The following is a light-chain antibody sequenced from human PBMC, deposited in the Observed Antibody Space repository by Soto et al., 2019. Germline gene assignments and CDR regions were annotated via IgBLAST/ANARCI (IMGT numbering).Light chain of an antibody. CDR2: WAS. CDR1: QSVLYSSNNKNY. J-gene: IGKJ3*01. Sequence: DIVMTQSPDSLAVSLGERATINCKSSQSVLYSSNNKNYLAWYQHKPGQPPKLLIYWASTRESGVPDRFSGSGSGTDSTLTISSLQAEDVAVYYCQQYYTPPFTFGPGTKVDIK. V-gene: IGKV4-1*01. CDR3: QQYYTPPFT.